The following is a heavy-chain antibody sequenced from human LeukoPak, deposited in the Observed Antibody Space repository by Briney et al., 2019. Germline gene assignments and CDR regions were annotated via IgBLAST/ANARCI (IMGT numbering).Heavy chain of an antibody. CDR1: GFTFSSYW. J-gene: IGHJ4*02. V-gene: IGHV3-74*01. CDR2: INSDGGST. D-gene: IGHD2-15*01. CDR3: ARVGSGGSKAFDY. Sequence: GGSLRLSCTASGFTFSSYWMHWVRQAPGKGLVWVSRINSDGGSTSYADSVKGRFTISRDNAKNTLYLQMNSLRAEDTALYHCARVGSGGSKAFDYWGQGTLVTVSS.